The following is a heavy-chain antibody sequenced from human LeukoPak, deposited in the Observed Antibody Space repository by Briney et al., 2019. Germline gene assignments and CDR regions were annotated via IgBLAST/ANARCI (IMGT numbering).Heavy chain of an antibody. V-gene: IGHV3-7*01. J-gene: IGHJ4*02. D-gene: IGHD2-8*01. Sequence: PGGSLRLSCAASGFTFSSYWMSWVRQAPGKGLEWVANIKQDGSEKYYVDSVKGRFTISRDNAKNSLYLQMNSLRAEDTAVYYCATLKPSMLFDYWGQGNLVTVSS. CDR3: ATLKPSMLFDY. CDR2: IKQDGSEK. CDR1: GFTFSSYW.